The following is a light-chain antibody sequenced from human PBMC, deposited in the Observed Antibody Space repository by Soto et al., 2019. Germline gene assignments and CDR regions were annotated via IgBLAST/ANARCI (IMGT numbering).Light chain of an antibody. V-gene: IGLV2-14*03. CDR1: SAVLYTSNF. Sequence: QSALTQPASVSGAPGQSITISCTGLSAVLYTSNFVSWYQHHPGKGPRLILYDFTHRPSGISDRCSGSKSGETPSLTISGLRAADEADYYCASYRSGPLYVFGAGTKFTVL. J-gene: IGLJ1*01. CDR3: ASYRSGPLYV. CDR2: DFT.